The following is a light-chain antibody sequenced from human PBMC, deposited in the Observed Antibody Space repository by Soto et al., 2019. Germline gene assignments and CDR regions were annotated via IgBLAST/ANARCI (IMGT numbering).Light chain of an antibody. Sequence: EIVLTQSPATLSVSPGERATLSCRASQSVRSTSLAWYQQKPGQAPRLLMYGASSRATGIPDKFSGGGSGTDFTLTISRLEPEDFAVYYCQHYGSSPPITFGQGTRLEI. J-gene: IGKJ5*01. CDR3: QHYGSSPPIT. CDR2: GAS. V-gene: IGKV3-20*01. CDR1: QSVRSTS.